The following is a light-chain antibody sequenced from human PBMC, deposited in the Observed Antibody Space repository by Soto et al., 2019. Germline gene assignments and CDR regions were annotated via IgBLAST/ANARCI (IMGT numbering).Light chain of an antibody. Sequence: DIQITQSPSSLSASVGSVVGFTCLSSQSISSYLNWYQQKPGRAPKVVIYDASRLQSGVPSRFSGSGSGTDFTLTITSLQPDDFATYYCQQYDKYSWTFGQGTKVDI. CDR1: QSISSY. CDR3: QQYDKYSWT. V-gene: IGKV1-39*01. CDR2: DAS. J-gene: IGKJ1*01.